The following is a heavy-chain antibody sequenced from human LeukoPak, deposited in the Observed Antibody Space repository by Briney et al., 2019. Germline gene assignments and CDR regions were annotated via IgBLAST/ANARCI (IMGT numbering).Heavy chain of an antibody. V-gene: IGHV4-38-2*02. CDR2: IYHSGST. CDR3: AAWNSSPAESQSSSWFDP. CDR1: GYSISSGYY. D-gene: IGHD1-7*01. Sequence: PSETLSLTCTVSGYSISSGYYWGWIRQPPGKGLEWIGSIYHSGSTYYNPSLKSRVTISVDTSKNQFSLKLSSVTAADTAVYYCAAWNSSPAESQSSSWFDPWGQGTLVTVSS. J-gene: IGHJ5*02.